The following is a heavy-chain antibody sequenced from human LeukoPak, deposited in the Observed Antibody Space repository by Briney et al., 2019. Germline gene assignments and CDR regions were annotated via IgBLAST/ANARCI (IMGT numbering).Heavy chain of an antibody. Sequence: ASVKVSCKASGYTFTSYGISWVRQAPGQGLEWMGWISAYNGNTYYAQKLQGRVTMTKDTSTSTAYMELRSLRSDDTAVYCCARGGITIFGVVKGYFDYWGQGTLVTVSS. CDR2: ISAYNGNT. CDR3: ARGGITIFGVVKGYFDY. J-gene: IGHJ4*02. V-gene: IGHV1-18*01. CDR1: GYTFTSYG. D-gene: IGHD3-3*01.